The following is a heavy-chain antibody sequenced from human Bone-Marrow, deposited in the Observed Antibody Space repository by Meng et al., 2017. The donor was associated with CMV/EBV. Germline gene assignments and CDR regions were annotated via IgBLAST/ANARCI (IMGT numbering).Heavy chain of an antibody. CDR2: ISYDGSNK. CDR3: ARSDDRYYYYGMDV. Sequence: GGSLRLSCAASGFTFSNYAMTWVRQAPGKGLEWVAVISYDGSNKYYADSVKGRFTISRDNSKNTLYLQMNSLRAEDTAVYYCARSDDRYYYYGMDVWGQGTTVTVSS. J-gene: IGHJ6*02. CDR1: GFTFSNYA. V-gene: IGHV3-30*04.